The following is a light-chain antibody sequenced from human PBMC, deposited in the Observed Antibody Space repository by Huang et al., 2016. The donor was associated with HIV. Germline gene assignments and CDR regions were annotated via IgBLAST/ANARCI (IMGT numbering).Light chain of an antibody. CDR2: SAS. V-gene: IGKV1-39*01. CDR1: QGIGIY. Sequence: DIQMTQSPSSLSASVGDTVTIPCRASQGIGIYLNWYRQKPGKAPELLIYSASSLQSGVPSRFSGSGSETDFTLTISGLQIEDFATYYCQQSYTTPLTFGQWTKVELK. CDR3: QQSYTTPLT. J-gene: IGKJ1*01.